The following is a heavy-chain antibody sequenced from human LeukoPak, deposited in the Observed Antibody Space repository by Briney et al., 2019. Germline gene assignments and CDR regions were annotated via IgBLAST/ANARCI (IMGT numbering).Heavy chain of an antibody. D-gene: IGHD3-10*01. J-gene: IGHJ6*03. CDR3: ARTTMVRGTYYMDV. CDR1: GGSISSYY. Sequence: SETLSLTCTVSGGSISSYYWSWIRQPPGKGLEWIGYIYYSGYTNYNPSLKSRVTISVDTSKNQFSLKMRSVTAADAAVYYCARTTMVRGTYYMDVWGKGTTVTISS. CDR2: IYYSGYT. V-gene: IGHV4-59*12.